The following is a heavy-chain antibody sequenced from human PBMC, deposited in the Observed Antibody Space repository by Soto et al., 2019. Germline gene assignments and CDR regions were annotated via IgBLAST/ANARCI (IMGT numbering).Heavy chain of an antibody. CDR3: AREITIFGVAPGGFQH. CDR2: IWYDGSNK. D-gene: IGHD3-3*01. V-gene: IGHV3-33*01. J-gene: IGHJ1*01. Sequence: GGSLRLSCAASGFTFSSYVMHWVRQAPGKGLEWVAVIWYDGSNKYYADSVKGRFTISRDNSKNTLYLQMNSLRAEDTAVYYCAREITIFGVAPGGFQHWGQGTLVTVSS. CDR1: GFTFSSYV.